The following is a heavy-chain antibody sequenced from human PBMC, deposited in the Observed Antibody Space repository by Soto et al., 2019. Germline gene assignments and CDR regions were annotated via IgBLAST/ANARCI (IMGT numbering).Heavy chain of an antibody. D-gene: IGHD3-3*01. V-gene: IGHV3-74*01. CDR2: INSDGSST. CDR1: GVSFSSHW. J-gene: IGHJ4*02. CDR3: ARDSSPYYYFWSAFCTYFDY. Sequence: PGGSLRLSCAVSGVSFSSHWMHWVRHAPGKGLVWVSRINSDGSSTNYADSVKGRFTISRDNAKKTLYLQMSSLRADDTGVYYCARDSSPYYYFWSAFCTYFDYWGQGALVTVSS.